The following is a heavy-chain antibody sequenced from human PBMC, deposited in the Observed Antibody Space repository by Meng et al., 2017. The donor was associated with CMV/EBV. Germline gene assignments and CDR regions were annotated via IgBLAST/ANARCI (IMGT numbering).Heavy chain of an antibody. D-gene: IGHD1-26*01. CDR3: ARPVVGATHDAFDI. CDR2: ISSSGSTI. J-gene: IGHJ3*02. V-gene: IGHV3-11*01. CDR1: GFTFSDYY. Sequence: GRSLRPSCAASGFTFSDYYMSWIRQAPGKGLEWVSYISSSGSTIYYADSVKGRFTISRDNAKNPLYLQMNSLRAEDTAVYYCARPVVGATHDAFDIWGQGTMVTVSS.